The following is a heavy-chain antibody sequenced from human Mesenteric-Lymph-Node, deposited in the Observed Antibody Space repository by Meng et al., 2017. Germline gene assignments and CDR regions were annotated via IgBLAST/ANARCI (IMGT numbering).Heavy chain of an antibody. CDR2: ISPTGGSL. Sequence: VQLVESGGGLVKTGGSLRLSCAASGFTFSDYYMTWIRQPPGQGLEWIASISPTGGSLYYADSVKGRFSISRDNAKSSLSLQMNSLRVEDTAVYYCASGRLGELSLYYFDYWGQGTLVTVSS. D-gene: IGHD3-16*02. J-gene: IGHJ4*02. V-gene: IGHV3-11*04. CDR1: GFTFSDYY. CDR3: ASGRLGELSLYYFDY.